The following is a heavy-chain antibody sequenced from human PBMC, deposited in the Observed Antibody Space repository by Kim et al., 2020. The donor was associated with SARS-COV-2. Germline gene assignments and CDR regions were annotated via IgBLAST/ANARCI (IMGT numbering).Heavy chain of an antibody. D-gene: IGHD3-10*01. V-gene: IGHV1-8*01. CDR3: ARGQTFHMVRGVTYYYGMDV. J-gene: IGHJ6*02. Sequence: ASVKVSCKASGYTFTSYDINWVRQATGQGLEWMGWMNPNSGNTGYAQKFQGRVTMTRNTSISTAYMELSSLRSEDTAVYYCARGQTFHMVRGVTYYYGMDVWGQGTTVTVSS. CDR2: MNPNSGNT. CDR1: GYTFTSYD.